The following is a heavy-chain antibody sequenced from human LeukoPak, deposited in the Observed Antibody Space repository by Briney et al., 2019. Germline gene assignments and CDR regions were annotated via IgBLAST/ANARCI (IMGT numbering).Heavy chain of an antibody. D-gene: IGHD2-2*01. Sequence: GASVKVSCKASGGTFSSYAISWVRQAPGQGLEWVGRIIPILGIANYAQKFQGRVTITADESTSTAYMELSSLRSEDTAVYYCAREGDCSSTSCYGNYWFDPWGQGTLVTVSS. V-gene: IGHV1-69*04. CDR3: AREGDCSSTSCYGNYWFDP. CDR2: IIPILGIA. CDR1: GGTFSSYA. J-gene: IGHJ5*02.